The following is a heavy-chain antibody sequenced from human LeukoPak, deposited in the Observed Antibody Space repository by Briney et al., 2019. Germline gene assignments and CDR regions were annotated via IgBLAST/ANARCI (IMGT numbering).Heavy chain of an antibody. CDR2: IRYDGSNK. J-gene: IGHJ4*02. CDR3: AQIYTAGATTIDY. Sequence: GGSLRLSCAASGFSFSSYGMHWVRQAPGKGLEWVAFIRYDGSNKYYADSGKGRFTISRDNSKNTLYLQMNSLRAEDTAVYYCAQIYTAGATTIDYWGQGTLLTVSS. D-gene: IGHD5-18*01. V-gene: IGHV3-30*02. CDR1: GFSFSSYG.